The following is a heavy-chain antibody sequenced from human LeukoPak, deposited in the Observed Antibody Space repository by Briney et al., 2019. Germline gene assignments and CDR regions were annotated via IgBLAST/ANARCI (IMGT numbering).Heavy chain of an antibody. V-gene: IGHV4-34*01. CDR2: INHSGST. CDR1: GGSFSGYY. CDR3: ASRYYGMDV. Sequence: PSETLSLTCAVYGGSFSGYYWSWIRQPPGKGLEWIGEINHSGSTNYNPSLKSRVTISVDTSKNQFSLKPSSVTAADTAVYYCASRYYGMDVWGQGTTVTVSS. J-gene: IGHJ6*02.